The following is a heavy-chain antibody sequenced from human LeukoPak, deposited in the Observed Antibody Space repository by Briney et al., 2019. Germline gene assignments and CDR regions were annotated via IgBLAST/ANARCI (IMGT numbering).Heavy chain of an antibody. CDR2: ISSSSTTI. V-gene: IGHV3-11*04. CDR3: ARGLSGGSSVY. CDR1: GFTFSDYY. Sequence: GGSLRLSCAASGFTFSDYYMTWIRQAPGKGLEWLAYISSSSTTIYYADSVKGRFTISRDNAKNSLYLQMNSLRAEDTAVYYCARGLSGGSSVYWGQGTLVTVSS. D-gene: IGHD2-15*01. J-gene: IGHJ4*02.